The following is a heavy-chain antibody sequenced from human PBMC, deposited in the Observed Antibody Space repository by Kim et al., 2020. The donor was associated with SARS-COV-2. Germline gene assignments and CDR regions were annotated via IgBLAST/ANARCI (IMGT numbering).Heavy chain of an antibody. CDR2: INGSDGTT. CDR1: GFTFTGHA. V-gene: IGHV3-23*01. CDR3: LKGGWGWIGAY. D-gene: IGHD2-21*01. Sequence: GGSLRLSCTTSGFTFTGHAMSWVRQAPGKGLEWVSSINGSDGTTYYVDSVKGRFSISRDDSKNTLYLQMSALRADDTAAYYCLKGGWGWIGAYWGQGTLV. J-gene: IGHJ1*01.